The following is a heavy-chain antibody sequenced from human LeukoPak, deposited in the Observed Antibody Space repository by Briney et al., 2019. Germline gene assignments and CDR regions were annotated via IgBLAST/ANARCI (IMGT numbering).Heavy chain of an antibody. CDR1: GGSFSNYY. Sequence: SETLSLTCAVYGGSFSNYYWGWIRQSPARGLEWIGEVNHRGTTNYSPSLKSRVTISVDSSKNQFSLKMTSVTAADTAVYYCTREWSSGYYSDYWGQGILVTVSS. CDR2: VNHRGTT. CDR3: TREWSSGYYSDY. V-gene: IGHV4-34*01. J-gene: IGHJ4*02. D-gene: IGHD3-22*01.